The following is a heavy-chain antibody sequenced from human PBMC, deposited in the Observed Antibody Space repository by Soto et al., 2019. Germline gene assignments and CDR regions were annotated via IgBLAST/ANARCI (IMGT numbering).Heavy chain of an antibody. J-gene: IGHJ3*01. V-gene: IGHV1-3*01. CDR1: GYTFTSYA. CDR2: INAGNGNT. D-gene: IGHD3-10*01. Sequence: EASVKVSCKASGYTFTSYAMHWVRQAPGQRLEWMGWINAGNGNTKYSQKFQGRFTISRDNAKNALYVQMNSLRAEDTAVYYCARDTSPVDYVAGIYYDALDVWGPGTMVTVSS. CDR3: ARDTSPVDYVAGIYYDALDV.